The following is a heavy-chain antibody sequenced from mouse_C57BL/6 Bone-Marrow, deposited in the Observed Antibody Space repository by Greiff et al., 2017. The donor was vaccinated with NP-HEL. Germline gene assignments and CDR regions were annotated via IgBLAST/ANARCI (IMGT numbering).Heavy chain of an antibody. D-gene: IGHD1-1*01. J-gene: IGHJ2*01. CDR1: GYAFSSSW. CDR2: IYPGDGDT. CDR3: GSTTVALDFDY. V-gene: IGHV1-82*01. Sequence: QVQLQQSGPELVKPGASVKISCKASGYAFSSSWMNWVKQRPGKGLEWIGRIYPGDGDTNYNGKFKGKATLTADKTSSTAYMQHSSLTSEDSAVYCCGSTTVALDFDYWGQGTTLTVSS.